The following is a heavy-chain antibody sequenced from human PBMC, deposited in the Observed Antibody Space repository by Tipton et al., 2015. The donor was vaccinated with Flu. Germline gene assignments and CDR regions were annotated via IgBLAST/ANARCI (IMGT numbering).Heavy chain of an antibody. CDR2: IYSGGST. CDR3: ARDETL. V-gene: IGHV3-53*01. Sequence: CAASGFTVSSNYMSWVRQAPGKGLEWVSLIYSGGSTYYADSVKGRFTISRDNPKNTLYLQMNSLRAEDTAVYYCARDETLWGQGTLVTVSS. CDR1: GFTVSSNY. J-gene: IGHJ4*02.